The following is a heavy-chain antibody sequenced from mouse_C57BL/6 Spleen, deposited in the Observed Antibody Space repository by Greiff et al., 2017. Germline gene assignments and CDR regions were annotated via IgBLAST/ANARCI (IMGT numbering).Heavy chain of an antibody. CDR2: IDPANGNT. V-gene: IGHV14-3*01. J-gene: IGHJ4*01. D-gene: IGHD2-4*01. CDR3: AREVYDDEACYAMDY. CDR1: GFNIKNTY. Sequence: EVQLVESVAELVRPGASVKLSCTASGFNIKNTYMHWVKQRPEQGLEWIGRIDPANGNTKYAPKFQGKATITADTSSNTAYLQPSSLTSEDTAIYYCAREVYDDEACYAMDYWGQGTSVTVSS.